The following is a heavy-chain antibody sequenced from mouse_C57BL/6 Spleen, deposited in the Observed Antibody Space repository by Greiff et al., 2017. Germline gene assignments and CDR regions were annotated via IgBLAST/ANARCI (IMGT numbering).Heavy chain of an antibody. CDR1: GYSITSGYY. CDR2: ISYDGSN. Sequence: VQLKESGPGLVKPSQSLSLTCSVTGYSITSGYYWNWIRQFPGNKLEWMGYISYDGSNNYNPSLKNRISSTRYTSKNQFFLKLNSVTTEDTATYYCARRGDYYGSSSDYWGQGTTLTVSS. D-gene: IGHD1-1*01. J-gene: IGHJ2*01. CDR3: ARRGDYYGSSSDY. V-gene: IGHV3-6*01.